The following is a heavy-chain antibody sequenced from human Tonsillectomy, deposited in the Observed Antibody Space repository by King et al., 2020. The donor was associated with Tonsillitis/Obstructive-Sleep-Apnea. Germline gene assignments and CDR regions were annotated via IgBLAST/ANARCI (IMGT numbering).Heavy chain of an antibody. D-gene: IGHD2-15*01. CDR3: AKAPRTSCNGASCYPLDS. J-gene: IGHJ5*01. CDR1: GFTFSNYA. Sequence: VQLVESGGGLVQPGGSLRLSCTASGFTFSNYAMTWVRQSPGKGPEWLASITSSGPDIYHADSVKGRFTISRDNSKNTLYLQMNSLRGEDTAVYYCAKAPRTSCNGASCYPLDSWGQGNLVTVSS. CDR2: ITSSGPDI. V-gene: IGHV3-23*04.